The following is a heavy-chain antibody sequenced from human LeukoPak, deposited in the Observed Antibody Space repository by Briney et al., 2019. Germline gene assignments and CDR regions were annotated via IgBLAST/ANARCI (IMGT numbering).Heavy chain of an antibody. CDR3: ASPALAYCGGDCYRDGMDV. V-gene: IGHV1-18*01. CDR2: ISAYNGNT. Sequence: ASVKVSCKAPGYTFTSYGISWVRQAPGQGLEWMGWISAYNGNTNYAQKLQGRVTMTTDTSTSTAYMELRSLRSDDTAVYYCASPALAYCGGDCYRDGMDVWGQGTTVTVSS. CDR1: GYTFTSYG. J-gene: IGHJ6*02. D-gene: IGHD2-21*02.